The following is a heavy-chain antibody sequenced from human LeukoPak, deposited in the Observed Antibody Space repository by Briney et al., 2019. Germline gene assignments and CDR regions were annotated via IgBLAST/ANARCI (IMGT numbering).Heavy chain of an antibody. Sequence: SETLSLTCAVYGGSFSDYYWSWIGQPPGKGLEWIGYFYYSGSTNYNPSLKSRVTISVDTSKNQFSLKLSSVTAADTAVYYCAAGGIPAVFDIWGQGTMVTVSS. J-gene: IGHJ3*02. D-gene: IGHD6-13*01. CDR2: FYYSGST. V-gene: IGHV4-59*01. CDR3: AAGGIPAVFDI. CDR1: GGSFSDYY.